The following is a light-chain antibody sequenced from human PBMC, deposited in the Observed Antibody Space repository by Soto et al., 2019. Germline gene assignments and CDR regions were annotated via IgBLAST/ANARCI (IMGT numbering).Light chain of an antibody. J-gene: IGKJ2*01. CDR1: QSVSSSS. CDR3: QHYGTSPPYT. Sequence: EIVLTQSPGTLSLSPGERATLFCRASQSVSSSSLAWYQQKPGQAPRLLIHAASTRATGIPDRFSGSGSGTDFTLIISRLEPEDFAVYFCQHYGTSPPYTFAPGTKLEIK. CDR2: AAS. V-gene: IGKV3-20*01.